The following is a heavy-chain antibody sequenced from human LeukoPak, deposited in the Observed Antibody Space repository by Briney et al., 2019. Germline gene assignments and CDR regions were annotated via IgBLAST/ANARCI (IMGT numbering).Heavy chain of an antibody. D-gene: IGHD6-13*01. CDR2: ISAYNGNT. Sequence: ASVKLSCTASGYTFTSYGISWVRQAPGQGLEWMGWISAYNGNTNYAQKLQGRVTMTTDTSTSTAYMELRSLRSDDTAVYYCAREEYSSSWYWFDPWGQGTLVTVSS. J-gene: IGHJ5*02. CDR1: GYTFTSYG. V-gene: IGHV1-18*01. CDR3: AREEYSSSWYWFDP.